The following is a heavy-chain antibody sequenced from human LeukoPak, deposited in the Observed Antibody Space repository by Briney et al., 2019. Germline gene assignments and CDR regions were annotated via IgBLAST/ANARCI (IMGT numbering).Heavy chain of an antibody. CDR2: ISGSGGGT. CDR1: GFTFSNYA. V-gene: IGHV3-23*01. J-gene: IGHJ4*02. D-gene: IGHD6-13*01. Sequence: GGSLRLSCAASGFTFSNYAMSWVRQAPGKGLEWVSAISGSGGGTYYAYSVKGRFTISRDNSKNTLYLQMNSLRGEDTAIYYCAKEGISAAASYWGQGTLVTVSS. CDR3: AKEGISAAASY.